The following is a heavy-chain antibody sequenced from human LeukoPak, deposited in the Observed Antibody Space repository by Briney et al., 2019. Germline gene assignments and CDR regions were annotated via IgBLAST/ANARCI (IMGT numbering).Heavy chain of an antibody. CDR2: INSDGSST. D-gene: IGHD5-12*01. J-gene: IGHJ4*02. CDR1: GFTFSSYW. CDR3: ARGELVASLYYFDY. Sequence: PGGSLRLSCAASGFTFSSYWVHWVRQAPGKGLVWVSRINSDGSSTSYADSVKGRFTISRDNAKNTLYLQMNSLRAEDTAVYYCARGELVASLYYFDYWGQGTLVTVSS. V-gene: IGHV3-74*01.